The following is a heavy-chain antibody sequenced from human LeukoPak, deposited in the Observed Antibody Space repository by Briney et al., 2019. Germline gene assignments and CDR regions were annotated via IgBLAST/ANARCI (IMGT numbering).Heavy chain of an antibody. D-gene: IGHD2-2*01. CDR2: ISAYNGHT. Sequence: ASVKVSFKASGYSFTSYGFSWVRQAPGQGLEWMGWISAYNGHTEYAQKFQGRVTMTTDTSTSTAYMELRSLRSDDTAVYFCARDRARSAMAREFQHWGQGTQVTVYS. V-gene: IGHV1-18*01. J-gene: IGHJ1*01. CDR3: ARDRARSAMAREFQH. CDR1: GYSFTSYG.